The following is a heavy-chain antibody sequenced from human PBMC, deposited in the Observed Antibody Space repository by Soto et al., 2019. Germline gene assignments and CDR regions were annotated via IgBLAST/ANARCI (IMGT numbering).Heavy chain of an antibody. D-gene: IGHD2-8*01. CDR3: AKNGQPPYYYYGLDV. Sequence: ASVKVSCKASGYTFTRCGISLVRQAPGQGLEWMGWISGYNGDTNYAQKFQDRVSMTIDTSTGTAYMELRSLTSDDTAIYYCAKNGQPPYYYYGLDVWGQGTKVTVSS. CDR1: GYTFTRCG. J-gene: IGHJ6*02. CDR2: ISGYNGDT. V-gene: IGHV1-18*01.